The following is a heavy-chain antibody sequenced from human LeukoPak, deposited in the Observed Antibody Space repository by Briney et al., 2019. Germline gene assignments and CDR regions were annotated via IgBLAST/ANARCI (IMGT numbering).Heavy chain of an antibody. Sequence: GGSLRLSCAASGFTLSTYWMSWVRQAPGKGLEWVANIKQDGSEKYYVDSVKGRFTISRDNAKNSLYLQMNSLRAEDTALYYCASDGNDYGDFMDYWGQGTLVTVSS. CDR3: ASDGNDYGDFMDY. D-gene: IGHD4-17*01. V-gene: IGHV3-7*01. CDR1: GFTLSTYW. J-gene: IGHJ4*02. CDR2: IKQDGSEK.